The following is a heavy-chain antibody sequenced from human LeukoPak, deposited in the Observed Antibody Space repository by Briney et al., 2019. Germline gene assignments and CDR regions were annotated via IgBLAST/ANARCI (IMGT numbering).Heavy chain of an antibody. J-gene: IGHJ4*02. V-gene: IGHV3-30*18. D-gene: IGHD3-3*01. CDR1: GFTFSSYG. Sequence: GRSLRLSCAASGFTFSSYGMHWVRQAPGKGLEWVAVISYDGSNKYYADSVKGRFTISRDNSKNTLYLQMNSLRAEDTAVYYCAKEIGDFWSGTGGGLDYWGQGTLVTVSS. CDR3: AKEIGDFWSGTGGGLDY. CDR2: ISYDGSNK.